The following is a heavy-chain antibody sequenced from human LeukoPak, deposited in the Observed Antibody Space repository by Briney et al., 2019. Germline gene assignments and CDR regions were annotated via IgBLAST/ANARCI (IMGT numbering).Heavy chain of an antibody. V-gene: IGHV4-59*01. Sequence: SETLSLTCTVSGGSISSYYWSWIRQPPGKGPEWIGYIYYSGSTNYNPSLKSRVTISVDTSKNQFSLKLSSVTAADTAVYYCARGLRYFDWLPDYWGQGTLVTVSS. D-gene: IGHD3-9*01. CDR1: GGSISSYY. CDR3: ARGLRYFDWLPDY. CDR2: IYYSGST. J-gene: IGHJ4*02.